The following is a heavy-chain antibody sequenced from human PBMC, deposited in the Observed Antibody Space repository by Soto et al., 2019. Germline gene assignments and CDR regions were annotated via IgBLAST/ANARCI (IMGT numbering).Heavy chain of an antibody. CDR3: ARLRDYYHSSGYPQGFYFDY. CDR1: GGSINSATYY. CDR2: IFDSGSA. V-gene: IGHV4-31*03. Sequence: PAETLSLTCSVSGGSINSATYYWSWVRQRPGKGLEWIGHIFDSGSAYYNASLKTRLAIPVDTSKNQFSLKLSSVTAADTAVHYCARLRDYYHSSGYPQGFYFDYWGQGTLVTVSS. D-gene: IGHD3-22*01. J-gene: IGHJ4*02.